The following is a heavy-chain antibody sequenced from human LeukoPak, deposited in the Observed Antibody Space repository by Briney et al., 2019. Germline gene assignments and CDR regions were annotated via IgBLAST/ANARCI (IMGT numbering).Heavy chain of an antibody. CDR2: IYYSGST. CDR3: ARVLTGYYILSYYYYMDV. V-gene: IGHV4-59*01. D-gene: IGHD3-9*01. J-gene: IGHJ6*03. CDR1: GGSISSYY. Sequence: PSETLSLTCTVSGGSISSYYWSWIRQPPGKGLEWIGYIYYSGSTNYNPSLKSRVTISVDTSKNQFSLKLSSVTAADTAVYYCARVLTGYYILSYYYYMDVWGKGTTVTVSS.